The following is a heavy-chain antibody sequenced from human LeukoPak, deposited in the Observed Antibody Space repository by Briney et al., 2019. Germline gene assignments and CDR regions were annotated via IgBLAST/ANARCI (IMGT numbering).Heavy chain of an antibody. V-gene: IGHV3-74*01. CDR2: INSDGSTT. D-gene: IGHD3-22*01. CDR3: ARGPSFYDSSAYIY. J-gene: IGHJ4*02. Sequence: GGSLRLSCAVSGFTLSSYWMHWVRQAPGKGLVWVSRINSDGSTTSYADSVKGRFTISRDNAKNTLYLQVNSLRAEDTAVYYCARGPSFYDSSAYIYWGQGTLVTVSS. CDR1: GFTLSSYW.